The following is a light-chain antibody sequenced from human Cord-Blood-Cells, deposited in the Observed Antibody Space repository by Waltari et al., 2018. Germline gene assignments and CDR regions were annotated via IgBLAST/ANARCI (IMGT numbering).Light chain of an antibody. CDR3: QQYNSYSPP. V-gene: IGKV1-5*01. Sequence: DIQMTQSPSTLSASVGDRVTITCPASQSISSWLAWYQQKPGKAPKLLIYYASSLESVVPSRFSGSGSGTEFTLTISSLQPDDFATYCCQQYNSYSPPFGQGTKVEIK. CDR1: QSISSW. J-gene: IGKJ1*01. CDR2: YAS.